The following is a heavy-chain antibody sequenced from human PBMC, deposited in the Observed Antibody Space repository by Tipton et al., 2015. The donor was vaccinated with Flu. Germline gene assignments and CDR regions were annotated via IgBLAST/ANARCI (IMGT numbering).Heavy chain of an antibody. CDR1: GGSISRGSYY. Sequence: TLSLTCTVSGGSISRGSYYYNWIRQPAGKGLEWIGRIYTNANTNYKPSLKSRVTMSVDTSKNQFSLKLSSVTAADTATYYCAAVAGNGNWFDPWGQGTLVTVSS. V-gene: IGHV4-61*02. CDR3: AAVAGNGNWFDP. D-gene: IGHD6-19*01. J-gene: IGHJ5*02. CDR2: IYTNANT.